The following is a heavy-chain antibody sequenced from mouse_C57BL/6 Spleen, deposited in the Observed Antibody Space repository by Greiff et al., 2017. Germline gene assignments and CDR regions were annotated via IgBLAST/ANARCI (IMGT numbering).Heavy chain of an antibody. Sequence: EVKLMESGPGLVKPSQSLSLTCSVTGYSITSGYYWNWIRQFPGNKLEWMGYISYDGSNNYNPSLKNRISITRDTSKNQFFLKLNSVTTEDTATYYCARELHYYGSTGFAYWGQGTLVTVSA. V-gene: IGHV3-6*01. CDR2: ISYDGSN. D-gene: IGHD1-1*01. CDR3: ARELHYYGSTGFAY. CDR1: GYSITSGYY. J-gene: IGHJ3*01.